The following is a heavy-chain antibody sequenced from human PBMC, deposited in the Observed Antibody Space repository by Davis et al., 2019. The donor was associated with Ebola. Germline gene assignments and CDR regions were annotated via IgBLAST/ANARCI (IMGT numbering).Heavy chain of an antibody. D-gene: IGHD2-8*02. CDR1: GFSFSGNA. Sequence: ESLKISCVTSGFSFSGNAMSWVRQAPGKGLEWVSGIGGDEITHYADSVNGRFTISRDNSRSTLFLQMNDLRAEDTALYYCAKDIWSWSFDYWGQGTQVTVSS. CDR2: IGGDEIT. J-gene: IGHJ4*02. CDR3: AKDIWSWSFDY. V-gene: IGHV3-23*01.